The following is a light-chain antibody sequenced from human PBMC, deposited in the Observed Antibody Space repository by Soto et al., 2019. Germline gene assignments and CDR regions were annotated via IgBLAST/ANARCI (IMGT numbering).Light chain of an antibody. V-gene: IGKV1-9*01. J-gene: IGKJ5*01. CDR3: KQLTSYPPT. CDR1: QGISSD. CDR2: AAS. Sequence: QSNQRPSSVYATVVDSLTITCRASQGISSDLAWYQQKPGTAPKLPIYAASTLQSGVQSRFSGSGSATGFTLTISSRQPEDFATDYWKQLTSYPPTFGQGTRLEIK.